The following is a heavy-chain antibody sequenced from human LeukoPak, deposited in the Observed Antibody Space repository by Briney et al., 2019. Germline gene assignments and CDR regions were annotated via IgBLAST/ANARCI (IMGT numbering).Heavy chain of an antibody. V-gene: IGHV4-59*08. CDR1: GGSLGSFT. J-gene: IGHJ6*02. CDR3: ARQFGYYYGMDV. CDR2: IYYSGTT. Sequence: SGTLSLTCTVSGGSLGSFTWSWICQTPGEGLERIGYIYYSGTTNYTPSIKSRVTISVDTSKNQFSLKLSSVTAAETAVYYCARQFGYYYGMDVWGQGTTVTVSS. D-gene: IGHD3-16*01.